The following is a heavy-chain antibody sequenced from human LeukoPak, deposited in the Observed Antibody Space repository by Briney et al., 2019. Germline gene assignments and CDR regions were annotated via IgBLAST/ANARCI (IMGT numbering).Heavy chain of an antibody. Sequence: GASVKVSCKASGYTFTGYYMHCARQAPGQGLEWMGRTNPNSGGTNYAQKFQGRVTMTRDTSISTAYMELSRLRSDDTVVYQAENGIRYSSYAVLDWFDPWGQGTLVTVSS. V-gene: IGHV1-2*05. CDR3: ENGIRYSSYAVLDWFDP. J-gene: IGHJ5*02. CDR1: GYTFTGYY. CDR2: TNPNSGGT. D-gene: IGHD6-6*01.